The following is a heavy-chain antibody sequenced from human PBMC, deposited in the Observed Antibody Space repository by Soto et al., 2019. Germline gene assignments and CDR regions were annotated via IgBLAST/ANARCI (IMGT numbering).Heavy chain of an antibody. CDR2: INAGNGNT. Sequence: ASVKVSCKASGYTFTSYAMHWVRQAPGQRLEWMGWINAGNGNTKYSQKFQGRVTITRDTSASTAYMELSSLRSEDTAVYYCARMGGRVVVVAATQSAFDICGQGTMVTVSS. V-gene: IGHV1-3*01. J-gene: IGHJ3*02. D-gene: IGHD2-15*01. CDR1: GYTFTSYA. CDR3: ARMGGRVVVVAATQSAFDI.